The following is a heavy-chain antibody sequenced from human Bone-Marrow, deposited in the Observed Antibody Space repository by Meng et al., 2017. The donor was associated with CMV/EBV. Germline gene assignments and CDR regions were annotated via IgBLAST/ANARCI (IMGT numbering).Heavy chain of an antibody. CDR3: ARAPWAATVAGKRYYFDY. V-gene: IGHV1-2*02. CDR1: GYTFTGYY. CDR2: INPNSGGT. J-gene: IGHJ4*02. Sequence: QGQLVHSGADGKEPGASVKVSCKSSGYTFTGYYMHWVRQAPGQGLEWMRWINPNSGGTNYAQKFQGRVTMTRDTSISTAYMELSRLRSDDTAVYYCARAPWAATVAGKRYYFDYWGQGTLVTVSS. D-gene: IGHD6-19*01.